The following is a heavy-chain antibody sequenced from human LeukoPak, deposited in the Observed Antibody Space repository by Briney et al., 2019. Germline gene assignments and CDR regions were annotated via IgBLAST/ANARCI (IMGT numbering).Heavy chain of an antibody. CDR2: ISGSGGST. Sequence: GGSLRLSCAASGFTFSSYAMSWVRQAPGKGLEWVSAISGSGGSTYYADSVKGRFTISRDNAKNTLYLQMNSLRAEDTAVYYCARVSYYYGSGSYRPAAVYYFDYWGQGTLVTVSS. CDR3: ARVSYYYGSGSYRPAAVYYFDY. J-gene: IGHJ4*02. CDR1: GFTFSSYA. D-gene: IGHD3-10*01. V-gene: IGHV3-23*01.